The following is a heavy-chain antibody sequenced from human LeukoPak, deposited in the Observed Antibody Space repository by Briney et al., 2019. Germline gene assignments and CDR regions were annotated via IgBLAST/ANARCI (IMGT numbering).Heavy chain of an antibody. J-gene: IGHJ4*02. V-gene: IGHV3-53*01. CDR3: VRRAGVN. Sequence: GGSLRLSCAASGFTFSTNYMTWVRQAPGKGLEWVSLIYSATSAYYADSVKGRFTISRDNSKNSLFLQMNSLRAEDTAVYYCVRRAGVNWGQGTLVTVSS. CDR2: IYSATSA. CDR1: GFTFSTNY.